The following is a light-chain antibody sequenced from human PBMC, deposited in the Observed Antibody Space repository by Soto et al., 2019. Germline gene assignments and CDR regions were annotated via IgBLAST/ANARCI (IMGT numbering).Light chain of an antibody. V-gene: IGLV2-14*01. CDR2: EVT. Sequence: SALTQPASVSGSPGQSITISCTGTSTDIGAYNYVSWYQQHPGKAPKLLIYEVTNRPSGVSNRFSGSKSGNTASLTISGLQAEDEANYYCNSYTFSRSYVFGTGTKVTV. CDR3: NSYTFSRSYV. CDR1: STDIGAYNY. J-gene: IGLJ1*01.